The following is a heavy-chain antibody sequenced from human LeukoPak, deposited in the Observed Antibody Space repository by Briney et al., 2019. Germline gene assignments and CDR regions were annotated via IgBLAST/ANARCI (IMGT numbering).Heavy chain of an antibody. V-gene: IGHV3-30*02. Sequence: GGSLRLSCAASGFTFSSYGMHWVRQAPGKGLEWVAFIRYDGSNKFYADSVKGRFTISRDNSKNTLYLQMNSLRAEDTAVYYCAVLNIVVVVAATTQHPIFDPWGQGTLVTVSS. CDR1: GFTFSSYG. CDR3: AVLNIVVVVAATTQHPIFDP. J-gene: IGHJ5*02. D-gene: IGHD2-15*01. CDR2: IRYDGSNK.